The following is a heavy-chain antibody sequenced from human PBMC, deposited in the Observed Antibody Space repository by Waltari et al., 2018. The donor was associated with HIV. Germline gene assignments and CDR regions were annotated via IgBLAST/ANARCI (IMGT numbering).Heavy chain of an antibody. Sequence: EVQLLESGGGLVQPGGSLRTSCAGSGVRFRKFSISWVSQAAGKGLEWVAVVLPSGGNTYYADSVKGRFTISRDNSENTVYLQMDSLKSEDAAVYYCGKEIYYGSGSYYWGQGTLVTVSS. CDR1: GVRFRKFS. V-gene: IGHV3-23*01. J-gene: IGHJ4*02. D-gene: IGHD3-10*01. CDR2: VLPSGGNT. CDR3: GKEIYYGSGSYY.